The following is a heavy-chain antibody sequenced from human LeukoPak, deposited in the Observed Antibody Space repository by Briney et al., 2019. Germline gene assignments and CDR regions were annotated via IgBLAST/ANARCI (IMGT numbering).Heavy chain of an antibody. CDR2: ISSSGSTI. J-gene: IGHJ3*02. V-gene: IGHV3-11*04. CDR1: GFTFSDYY. D-gene: IGHD2-21*01. CDR3: ARRPVVGIAMGVAFDI. Sequence: KPGGSLRLSCAASGFTFSDYYMSWIRQAPGKGLEWVSYISSSGSTIYYADSVKGRFTISRDNAKNSLYLQMNSLRAEDTAVYYCARRPVVGIAMGVAFDIWGQGTMVTVSS.